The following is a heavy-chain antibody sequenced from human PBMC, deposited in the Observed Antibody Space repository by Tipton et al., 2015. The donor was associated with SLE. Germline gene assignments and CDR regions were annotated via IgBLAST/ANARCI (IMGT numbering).Heavy chain of an antibody. Sequence: TLSLTCTVSGGSISSSSYYWGWIRQPPGKGLEWIGSIYYSGSTYYNPSLKSRATISVDTSKNQFSLKLSSVTAADTAVYYCARVEIPGLQGAFDIWGQGTMVTVSS. V-gene: IGHV4-39*07. CDR2: IYYSGST. CDR3: ARVEIPGLQGAFDI. J-gene: IGHJ3*02. D-gene: IGHD2-21*01. CDR1: GGSISSSSYY.